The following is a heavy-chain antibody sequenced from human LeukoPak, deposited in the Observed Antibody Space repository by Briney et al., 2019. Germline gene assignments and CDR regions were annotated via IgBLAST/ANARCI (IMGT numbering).Heavy chain of an antibody. J-gene: IGHJ4*02. CDR1: GFTFSSYA. Sequence: GGSLRLSCAASGFTFSSYAMSWGRQAPGKGLEWVSAIRDSGSSTHYADSVKGRFTTSRDNSKNTLFLQMNSLRAEDKAIYYCAKYGPQDSGSSHFDYWGQGALVTVSS. D-gene: IGHD1-26*01. V-gene: IGHV3-23*01. CDR3: AKYGPQDSGSSHFDY. CDR2: IRDSGSST.